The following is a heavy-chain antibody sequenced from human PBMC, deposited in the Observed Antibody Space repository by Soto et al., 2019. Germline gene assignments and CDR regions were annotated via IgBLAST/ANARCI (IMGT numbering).Heavy chain of an antibody. V-gene: IGHV3-48*02. CDR3: AKRFSSSWYLPDY. Sequence: PGGSLRLSCAASGFTFSTYTMNWVRQAPGKGLEWVSCISPSSTSIFYADSVKGRFTISRDNAKSSLYLQMNSLRDEDTAVYYCAKRFSSSWYLPDYWGQGTLVTVSS. CDR2: ISPSSTSI. CDR1: GFTFSTYT. J-gene: IGHJ4*02. D-gene: IGHD6-13*01.